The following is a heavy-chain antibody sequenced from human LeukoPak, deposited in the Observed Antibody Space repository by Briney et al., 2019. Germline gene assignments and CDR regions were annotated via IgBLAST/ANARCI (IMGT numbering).Heavy chain of an antibody. V-gene: IGHV4-59*01. CDR2: IYYTGST. Sequence: PSETLSLTCTVSGGSISSYYWSWIRQPPGKGLEWIGYIYYTGSTNYNPSVQSRVTISIDTSKNQFSLKLSSVTAADTAVYYCARSSLDSSGRKYFQHWGQGTLVTVSS. J-gene: IGHJ1*01. CDR3: ARSSLDSSGRKYFQH. CDR1: GGSISSYY. D-gene: IGHD3-22*01.